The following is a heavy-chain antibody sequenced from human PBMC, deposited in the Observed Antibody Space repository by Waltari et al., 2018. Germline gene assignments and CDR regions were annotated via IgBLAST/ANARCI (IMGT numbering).Heavy chain of an antibody. V-gene: IGHV3-30*04. Sequence: QVQLVESGGGVVQPGRSLRLSCAASGFTSSSYAMHWVRQAPGKGLGWVAVISYDGSNKYYADSVKGRFTISRDNSKNTLYLQMNSLRAEDTAVYYCARDPGATSGRYFDLWGRGTLVTVSS. J-gene: IGHJ2*01. CDR3: ARDPGATSGRYFDL. D-gene: IGHD1-26*01. CDR2: ISYDGSNK. CDR1: GFTSSSYA.